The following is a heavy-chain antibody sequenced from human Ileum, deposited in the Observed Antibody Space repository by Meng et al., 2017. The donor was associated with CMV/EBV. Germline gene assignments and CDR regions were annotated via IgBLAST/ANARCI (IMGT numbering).Heavy chain of an antibody. CDR2: IIHIFGPR. J-gene: IGHJ4*02. CDR3: ARADPNYCDSSGYYGLLDY. Sequence: FSCYSIHWVRQAPGQGREWMGGIIHIFGPRRYAQKFQGRVTITTDESTSTAYMELSSLRSDDTAVYYCARADPNYCDSSGYYGLLDYWGQGTLVTVSS. V-gene: IGHV1-69*05. CDR1: FSCYS. D-gene: IGHD3-22*01.